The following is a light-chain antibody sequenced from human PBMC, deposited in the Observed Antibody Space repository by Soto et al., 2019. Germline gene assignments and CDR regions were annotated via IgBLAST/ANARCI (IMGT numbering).Light chain of an antibody. CDR3: QQSYITPYS. V-gene: IGKV1-39*01. J-gene: IGKJ2*01. CDR1: QSITSY. CDR2: TAS. Sequence: DIQMNQSPSSLSASVGDRVTITCRAGQSITSYLNWYQHKPGKAPKLLIYTASTLQTGVPSRCSGSGSGTHFTLTISSLQPEDFATYYCQQSYITPYSFGQGTKLAIK.